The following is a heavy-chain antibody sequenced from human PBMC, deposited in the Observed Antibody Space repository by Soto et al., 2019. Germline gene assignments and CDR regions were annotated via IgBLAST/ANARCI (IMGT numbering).Heavy chain of an antibody. V-gene: IGHV4-4*02. CDR2: IYHSGNT. CDR1: GGSISSSNW. J-gene: IGHJ4*02. CDR3: ARRWGEGRVDS. Sequence: QVQLQESGPGLVKPSGTLSLTCAVSGGSISSSNWWSWVRQPPGKGLEWIGEIYHSGNTNYNPSPNTRXTXAXHKSRSQFTLKLSSVTAADTAVYYCARRWGEGRVDSGGQGTLVTVSS. D-gene: IGHD3-16*01.